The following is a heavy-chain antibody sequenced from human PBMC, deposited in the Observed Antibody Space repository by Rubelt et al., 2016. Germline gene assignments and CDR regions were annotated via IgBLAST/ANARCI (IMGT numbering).Heavy chain of an antibody. Sequence: QVQLQQWGAGLLKPSETLSLTCAVYGGSFSGYYWSWIRQPPGKGLEWIGEINHSGSTNYNPSLKSRVTISVNTSKNQFSLKRSSVTAADTAVYYCARGLARAAAAPRRLWFDPRGQGTLVTVSS. J-gene: IGHJ5*02. V-gene: IGHV4-34*01. CDR3: ARGLARAAAAPRRLWFDP. CDR2: INHSGST. CDR1: GGSFSGYY. D-gene: IGHD6-13*01.